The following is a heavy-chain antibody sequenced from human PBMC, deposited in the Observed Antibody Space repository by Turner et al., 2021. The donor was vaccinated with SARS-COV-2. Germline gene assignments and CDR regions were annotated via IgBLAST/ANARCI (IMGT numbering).Heavy chain of an antibody. V-gene: IGHV3-7*01. J-gene: IGHJ4*02. CDR1: GFTLSRYW. CDR2: IKQYGSEK. D-gene: IGHD2-2*01. Sequence: EVPLVEYGGGLVQLGGSLRRYCAASGFTLSRYWMSWVRQAPGKGLDWVANIKQYGSEKHFVDSVKGRFTISRDNAKNSLSLQMNSLRAEDTAVYYCARSPGYYFDYWGQGTLVTVSS. CDR3: ARSPGYYFDY.